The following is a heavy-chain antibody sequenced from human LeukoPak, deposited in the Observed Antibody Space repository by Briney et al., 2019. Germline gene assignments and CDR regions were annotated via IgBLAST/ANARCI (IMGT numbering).Heavy chain of an antibody. CDR1: GFTFSSYS. J-gene: IGHJ4*02. CDR2: ISSSSSTI. V-gene: IGHV3-48*04. Sequence: PGGSLRLSCAASGFTFSSYSMNWVRQAPGKGLEWVSYISSSSSTIYYADSVKGRFTISRDNAKNSLYLQMNSLRAEDTAVYYCARPGWVLVTATFLDYWGQGTLVTVSS. CDR3: ARPGWVLVTATFLDY. D-gene: IGHD2-15*01.